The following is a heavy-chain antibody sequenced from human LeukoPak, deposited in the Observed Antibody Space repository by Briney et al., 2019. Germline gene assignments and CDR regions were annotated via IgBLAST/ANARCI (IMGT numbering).Heavy chain of an antibody. J-gene: IGHJ3*02. V-gene: IGHV3-7*05. CDR3: ARDVEGGTFDI. CDR2: IDQSGGRN. Sequence: GGSLRLSCATSGFTFRRFWMNWVRQAPGRGLEWVANIDQSGGRNNDVDSVKGRFTISRDNAKNSLFLEMSSLRADDTAVYFCARDVEGGTFDIWGQGTTVTVSS. D-gene: IGHD3-16*01. CDR1: GFTFRRFW.